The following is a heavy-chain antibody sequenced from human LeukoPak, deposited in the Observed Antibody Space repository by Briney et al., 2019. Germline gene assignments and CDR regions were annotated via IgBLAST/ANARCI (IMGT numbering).Heavy chain of an antibody. CDR2: IYSGGST. CDR3: AKGLGYCTNAVCYYYYYMDV. D-gene: IGHD2-8*01. CDR1: GFTVNSNY. V-gene: IGHV3-53*01. Sequence: GGSLRLSCAASGFTVNSNYMSWVRQAPGKGLEWVSVIYSGGSTYYADSVKGRFTISRDNSKNTVYLEMNSLKAEETAVYYCAKGLGYCTNAVCYYYYYMDVWGKGTSVTVSS. J-gene: IGHJ6*03.